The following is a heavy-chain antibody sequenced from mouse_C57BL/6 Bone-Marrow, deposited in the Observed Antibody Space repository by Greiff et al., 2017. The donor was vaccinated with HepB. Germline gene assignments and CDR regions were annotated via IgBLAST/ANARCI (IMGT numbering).Heavy chain of an antibody. CDR1: GFNIKDDY. J-gene: IGHJ3*01. V-gene: IGHV14-4*01. Sequence: EVHLVESGAELVRPGASVKLSCTASGFNIKDDYMHWVKQRPEQGLEWIGWIDPENGDTEYASKFQGKATITADTSSNTAYLQLSSLTSEDTAVYYCTTIYYDYDVGVLFAYWGQGTLVTVSA. D-gene: IGHD2-4*01. CDR3: TTIYYDYDVGVLFAY. CDR2: IDPENGDT.